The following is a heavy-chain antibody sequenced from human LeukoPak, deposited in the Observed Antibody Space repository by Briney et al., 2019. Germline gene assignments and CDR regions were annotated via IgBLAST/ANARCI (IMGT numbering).Heavy chain of an antibody. CDR3: ARSGGYSYASPVY. D-gene: IGHD5-18*01. CDR1: AGSISNYY. V-gene: IGHV4-59*08. Sequence: SETLSLTCTVSAGSISNYYWSWIRQPPGKGLEWMGYIYSSGSTRYSPSLKSRVTISVDTSKNQFSLKLSSVTAADTAVYYCARSGGYSYASPVYWGQGTLVTVSS. CDR2: IYSSGST. J-gene: IGHJ4*02.